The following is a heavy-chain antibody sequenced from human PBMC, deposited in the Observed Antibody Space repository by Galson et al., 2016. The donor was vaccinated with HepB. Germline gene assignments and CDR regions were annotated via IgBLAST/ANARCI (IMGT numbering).Heavy chain of an antibody. V-gene: IGHV3-7*03. CDR1: GFSFSSSW. CDR3: ARDRTDRGSGTYGHDS. D-gene: IGHD3-16*01. CDR2: IKEDGSKE. J-gene: IGHJ4*02. Sequence: SLRLSCAASGFSFSSSWMSWVRQAPGKGLEWVANIKEDGSKEYYVDSVKGRFTVSRDNAKNSLYLQMNNLRAEDTAMYYCARDRTDRGSGTYGHDSWGQGTLVTVSS.